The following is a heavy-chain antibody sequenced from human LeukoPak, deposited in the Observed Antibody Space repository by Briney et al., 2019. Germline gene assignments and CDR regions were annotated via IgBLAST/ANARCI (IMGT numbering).Heavy chain of an antibody. CDR3: AREVDSSAYYYYHYMDV. CDR1: GYTFTGYY. D-gene: IGHD6-25*01. CDR2: INPNSGDT. Sequence: ASVKVSCKASGYTFTGYYMHWVRQAPGQGLEWMGWINPNSGDTKIAQKFQGRVTMTRDTSISTAYMELSSLRSDDTAVYYCAREVDSSAYYYYHYMDVWGKGTTVTVSS. J-gene: IGHJ6*03. V-gene: IGHV1-2*02.